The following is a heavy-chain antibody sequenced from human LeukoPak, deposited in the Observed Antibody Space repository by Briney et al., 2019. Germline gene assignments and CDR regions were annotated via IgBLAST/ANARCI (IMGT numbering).Heavy chain of an antibody. CDR3: ARGRTGWTADAFEI. V-gene: IGHV1-2*02. CDR2: MIPNSGGT. J-gene: IGHJ3*02. D-gene: IGHD6-19*01. Sequence: GASVNVSCQASGYTYTGYYMHWVRQAPGQGLEWMGWMIPNSGGTNHAKKFQGRVTMTRDTSISRAYMEPSRLRSDETAVYYCARGRTGWTADAFEIWGQGTMVTVSS. CDR1: GYTYTGYY.